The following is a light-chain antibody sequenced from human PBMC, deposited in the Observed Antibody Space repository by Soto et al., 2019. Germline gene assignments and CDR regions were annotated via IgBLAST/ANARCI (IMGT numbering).Light chain of an antibody. CDR3: QQYGSSPLYT. CDR1: QSVSSSY. CDR2: GAS. J-gene: IGKJ2*01. V-gene: IGKV3-20*01. Sequence: EIVLTQSPDTLSLSPGERATLSCRASQSVSSSYLAWYQQKPGQAPRLLIYGASSRATGIPDRFSGSGSGTDFTLTISRLEPEDFAVHYCQQYGSSPLYTIGQGTKLEIK.